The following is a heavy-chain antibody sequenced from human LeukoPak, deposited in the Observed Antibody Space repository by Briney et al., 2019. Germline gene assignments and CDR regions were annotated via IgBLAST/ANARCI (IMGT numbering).Heavy chain of an antibody. CDR2: INHSGST. V-gene: IGHV4-34*01. CDR1: GGSFSGYY. CDR3: ARIVGATGDY. J-gene: IGHJ4*02. D-gene: IGHD1-26*01. Sequence: TSETLSLTCAVYGGSFSGYYWSWIRQPPGKGLEWIGEINHSGSTNYNPSLKSRVTISVDTSKNQFSLKLSSVTAADTAVYYCARIVGATGDYWGQGTLVTVSS.